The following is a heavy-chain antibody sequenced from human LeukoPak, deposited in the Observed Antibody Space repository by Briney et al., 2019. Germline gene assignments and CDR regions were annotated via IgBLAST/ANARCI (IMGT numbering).Heavy chain of an antibody. CDR3: ARGYDSSGHYPGALDY. J-gene: IGHJ4*02. CDR1: GFTFSSYT. Sequence: GRSLRLSCAASGFTFSSYTMHWVRQAPGKGLEWVAFVLYDGSDQYYADSVKGRFTISRDNAKNSVYLQMNSLRAEDTAVYYCARGYDSSGHYPGALDYWGQGTLVTVSS. CDR2: VLYDGSDQ. V-gene: IGHV3-30*04. D-gene: IGHD3-22*01.